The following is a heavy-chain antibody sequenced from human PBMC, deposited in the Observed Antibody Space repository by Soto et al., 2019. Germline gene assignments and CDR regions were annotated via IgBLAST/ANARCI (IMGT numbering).Heavy chain of an antibody. Sequence: PSETLSLTCTVSGGSISSGGYFWSWIRQHPGKGLEWIGYIYYSGSTYYNPSLKSRVTISVDTSKNQFSLKLSSVTAAGTAIYYCARDATRGMDVWGQGTTVTVSS. CDR3: ARDATRGMDV. CDR2: IYYSGST. V-gene: IGHV4-31*03. J-gene: IGHJ6*02. CDR1: GGSISSGGYF.